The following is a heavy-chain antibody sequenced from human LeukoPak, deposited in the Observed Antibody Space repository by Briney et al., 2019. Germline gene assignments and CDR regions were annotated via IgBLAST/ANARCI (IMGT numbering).Heavy chain of an antibody. CDR3: ARASGYYDSSGYAPNFDY. Sequence: PSETLSLTCTVSGGSISSYYWSWIRQPPGKGLEWIGYIYYSGSTSYNPSLKSRVTISVDTSKNQFSLKLSSVTAADTAVYYCARASGYYDSSGYAPNFDYWGQGTLVTVSS. CDR2: IYYSGST. D-gene: IGHD3-22*01. V-gene: IGHV4-59*08. CDR1: GGSISSYY. J-gene: IGHJ4*02.